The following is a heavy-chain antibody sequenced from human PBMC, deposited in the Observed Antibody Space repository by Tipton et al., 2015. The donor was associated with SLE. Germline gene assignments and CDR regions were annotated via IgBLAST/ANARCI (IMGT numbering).Heavy chain of an antibody. J-gene: IGHJ4*02. CDR1: GFTFSSYA. V-gene: IGHV3-23*03. D-gene: IGHD6-19*01. Sequence: SLRLSCAASGFTFSSYAMSWVRQAPGKGLEWVSVIYNSGSAYYADSVKGRFTISRDNSKNTLNLQMNSLRAEDTAVYYCARDQSGSGDYWGQGTLVTVSS. CDR3: ARDQSGSGDY. CDR2: IYNSGSA.